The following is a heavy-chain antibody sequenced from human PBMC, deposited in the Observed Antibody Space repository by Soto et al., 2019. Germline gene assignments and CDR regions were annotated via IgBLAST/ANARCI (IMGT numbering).Heavy chain of an antibody. CDR2: INPNSGGT. Sequence: ASVKVSCKASGYTFTGYYMHWARQAPGQGLEWMGWINPNSGGTNYAQKFQGRVTMTRDTSISTAYMELSRLRSDDTAVYYCARDALLPPNWFDPWGQGTLVTVSS. D-gene: IGHD2-15*01. J-gene: IGHJ5*02. CDR1: GYTFTGYY. CDR3: ARDALLPPNWFDP. V-gene: IGHV1-2*02.